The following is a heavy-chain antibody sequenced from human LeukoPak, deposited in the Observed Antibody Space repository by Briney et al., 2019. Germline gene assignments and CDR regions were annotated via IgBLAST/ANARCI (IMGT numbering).Heavy chain of an antibody. CDR1: GFIFSSYA. Sequence: GGSLRLSCAASGFIFSSYAMNWVRQAPGKGLECVSGIRGRGGSTYYADSVKGRFTISRDNSKNSMYLQMNRLRAEDTAVYYCAKGRVSRGWNTDYWGQGTLVSVSS. V-gene: IGHV3-23*01. D-gene: IGHD6-19*01. CDR2: IRGRGGST. CDR3: AKGRVSRGWNTDY. J-gene: IGHJ4*02.